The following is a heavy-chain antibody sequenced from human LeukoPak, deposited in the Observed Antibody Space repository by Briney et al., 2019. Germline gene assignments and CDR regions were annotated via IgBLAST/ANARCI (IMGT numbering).Heavy chain of an antibody. Sequence: PGGSLRLSCAASGFTFSSYGMNWVRQAPGKGLEWVSYISHSSDSIYYADSVKGRFTISRDNAENSLYLQMTSLRDEDTAVYYCARDYYGSGTFDYWGQGTLVTVSS. J-gene: IGHJ4*02. D-gene: IGHD3-10*01. CDR3: ARDYYGSGTFDY. V-gene: IGHV3-48*02. CDR1: GFTFSSYG. CDR2: ISHSSDSI.